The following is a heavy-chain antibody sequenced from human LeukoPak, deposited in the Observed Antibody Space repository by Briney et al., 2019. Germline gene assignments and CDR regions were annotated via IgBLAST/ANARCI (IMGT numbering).Heavy chain of an antibody. D-gene: IGHD5-12*01. CDR1: GFTFSDYY. CDR2: ISSSSSYT. J-gene: IGHJ5*02. CDR3: AINLRGYDFTPPFEVPT. Sequence: PGGSLRLSGAASGFTFSDYYMSWIGRAPGKGLEWVSYISSSSSYTNYADSVTGRFTISTDNANTSLYLQMPSLRAEDTALYYSAINLRGYDFTPPFEVPTWSQGTLVTVSS. V-gene: IGHV3-11*06.